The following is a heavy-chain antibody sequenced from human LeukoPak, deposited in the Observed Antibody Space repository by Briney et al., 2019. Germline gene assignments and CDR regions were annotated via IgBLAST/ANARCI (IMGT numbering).Heavy chain of an antibody. CDR1: GLTFRSYG. CDR3: ATQSFYCTSTSCSRLRDY. CDR2: ISHDGRNK. J-gene: IGHJ4*02. V-gene: IGHV3-30*03. D-gene: IGHD2-2*01. Sequence: GRSLRLSCAASGLTFRSYGMHWVRQAPGKGLEWVAVISHDGRNKDYGDSVKGRFTISRDNSNSTLYLQMSSLRPEDSAMYFCATQSFYCTSTSCSRLRDYWGQGTLVAVSS.